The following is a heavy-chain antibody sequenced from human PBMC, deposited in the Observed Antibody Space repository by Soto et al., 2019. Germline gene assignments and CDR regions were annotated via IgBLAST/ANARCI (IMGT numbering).Heavy chain of an antibody. V-gene: IGHV3-23*01. D-gene: IGHD7-27*01. Sequence: GGSLRLSCAASGFTFTIFAMSWVRQSPGKGLEWVSTISGSGDSTYYADAVKGRFTISRDNSMGTLYLQMKSLRVEDTAIYYCAKEVSLGSTVDLGYWGQGTLVTVSS. CDR2: ISGSGDST. J-gene: IGHJ4*02. CDR1: GFTFTIFA. CDR3: AKEVSLGSTVDLGY.